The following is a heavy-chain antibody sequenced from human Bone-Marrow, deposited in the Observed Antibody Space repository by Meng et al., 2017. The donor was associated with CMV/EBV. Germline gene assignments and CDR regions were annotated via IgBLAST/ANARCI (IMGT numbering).Heavy chain of an antibody. Sequence: SVKVSCKASGYTFTDYYIHWVRQAPGQGLEWMGGIIPILGIANYAQKFQGRVTITADKSTSTAYMELSSLRSEDTAVYYCAGVGKPTVVTGQFDYWGQGTLVTFSS. V-gene: IGHV1-69*10. D-gene: IGHD4-23*01. J-gene: IGHJ4*02. CDR2: IIPILGIA. CDR1: GYTFTDYY. CDR3: AGVGKPTVVTGQFDY.